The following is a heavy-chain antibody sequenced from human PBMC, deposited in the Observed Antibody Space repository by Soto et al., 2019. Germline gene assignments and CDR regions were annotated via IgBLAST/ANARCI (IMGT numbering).Heavy chain of an antibody. CDR3: TIDDFLYGMDV. D-gene: IGHD3-3*01. J-gene: IGHJ6*02. CDR2: IRSKAYGGTT. V-gene: IGHV3-49*04. CDR1: GFTFGDYA. Sequence: PGGSLRLSCTASGFTFGDYAMSWVRQAPGKGLEWVGFIRSKAYGGTTEYAASVKGRFTISRDDSKSIAYLQMNSLKTEDTAVYYCTIDDFLYGMDVWGQGTTVTVS.